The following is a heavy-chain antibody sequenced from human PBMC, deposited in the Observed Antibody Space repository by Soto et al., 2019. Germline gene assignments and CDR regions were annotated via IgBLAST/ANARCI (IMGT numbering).Heavy chain of an antibody. V-gene: IGHV3-23*01. Sequence: GGSLRLSCAASGFTFSSYAMSWVRQAPGKGLEWVSAISGSGGSTYYADSVKGRFTISRDNSKNTLYLQMNSLRAEDTAVYYCAKDLRVVPAAKTYNWFDPWGQGTLVTVSS. CDR1: GFTFSSYA. D-gene: IGHD2-2*01. J-gene: IGHJ5*02. CDR2: ISGSGGST. CDR3: AKDLRVVPAAKTYNWFDP.